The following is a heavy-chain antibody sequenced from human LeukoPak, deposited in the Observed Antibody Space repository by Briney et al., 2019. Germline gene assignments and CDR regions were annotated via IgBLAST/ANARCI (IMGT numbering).Heavy chain of an antibody. CDR2: IYSGGST. CDR3: AGERPIKS. D-gene: IGHD3-9*01. CDR1: GFSFSTYG. Sequence: GGSLRLSCVASGFSFSTYGMHWVRQAPGKGLEWVSVIYSGGSTYYADSVKGRFTISRDNSKNTLYLQMNSLRAEDTAVYYCAGERPIKSWGQGTLVTVSS. V-gene: IGHV3-53*01. J-gene: IGHJ4*02.